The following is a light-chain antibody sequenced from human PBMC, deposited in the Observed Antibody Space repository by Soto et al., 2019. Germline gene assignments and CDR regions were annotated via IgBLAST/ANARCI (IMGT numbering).Light chain of an antibody. CDR2: WAS. J-gene: IGKJ1*01. V-gene: IGKV4-1*01. Sequence: DIVMTQSPDSLAVSLGERATINCKSSQSVLYSSNNKNYLAWYQQKPGQPPKLLIYWASTRESGVPDRFSGSGSGQDFTLTSSSLQAEDVGVYYCQQYYSPPRPFGQGTKVEIK. CDR1: QSVLYSSNNKNY. CDR3: QQYYSPPRP.